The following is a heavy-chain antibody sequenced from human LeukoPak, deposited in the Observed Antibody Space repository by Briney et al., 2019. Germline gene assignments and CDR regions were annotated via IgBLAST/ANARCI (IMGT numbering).Heavy chain of an antibody. CDR1: GGSISSYY. CDR2: IYYSGIT. D-gene: IGHD1-26*01. CDR3: ARLYRATDAFDI. J-gene: IGHJ3*02. Sequence: SETLSLTCTVSGGSISSYYWSWIRQPPGKGLEWIGYIYYSGITNYNPSLKSRVTISVDTSKNQFSLKLSSVTAADTSVYYCARLYRATDAFDIWGQGTMVTVSS. V-gene: IGHV4-59*08.